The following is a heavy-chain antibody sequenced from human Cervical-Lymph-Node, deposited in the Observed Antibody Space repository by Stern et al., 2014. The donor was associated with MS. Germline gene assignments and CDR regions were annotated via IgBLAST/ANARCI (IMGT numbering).Heavy chain of an antibody. J-gene: IGHJ4*02. CDR1: GYTFTTPNYG. CDR3: ARERLRDFNDYHFDS. V-gene: IGHV1-18*01. Sequence: QVQLVQSGPEVRQPGASVRVSCKASGYTFTTPNYGIAWVREAPGRGLEWMGWISSYNVNTVYAQKLQDRVTMTTDTSTSTAYMELRSLRSDDTAFYYCARERLRDFNDYHFDSWGQGTLVTVSS. D-gene: IGHD4-11*01. CDR2: ISSYNVNT.